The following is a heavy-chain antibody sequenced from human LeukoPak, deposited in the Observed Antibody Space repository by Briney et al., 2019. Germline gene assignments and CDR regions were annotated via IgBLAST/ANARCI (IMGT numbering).Heavy chain of an antibody. CDR1: GFTFSSYA. V-gene: IGHV3-23*01. Sequence: GASLRLSCAASGFTFSSYAMSRVRQAPGKGLEWVSAISGSGGSTYYADSVKGRFTISRDNSKNTLYLQMNSLRAEDTAVYYCAKDQYQLLYETWGQGTLVTVSS. D-gene: IGHD2-2*02. CDR3: AKDQYQLLYET. CDR2: ISGSGGST. J-gene: IGHJ5*02.